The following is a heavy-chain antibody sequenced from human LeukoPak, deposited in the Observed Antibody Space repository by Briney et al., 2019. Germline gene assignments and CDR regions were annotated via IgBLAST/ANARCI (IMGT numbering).Heavy chain of an antibody. Sequence: SETLSLTCTVSGGSISSYYWSWIRQPPGKGLEWIGYIYYSGSTNYNPSLKSRVTISVDTSKNQFSLKLSSVTAADTAVYYCATLYGDYGDDYYGMDVWGQGTTVIVSS. CDR1: GGSISSYY. CDR2: IYYSGST. D-gene: IGHD4-17*01. V-gene: IGHV4-59*08. J-gene: IGHJ6*02. CDR3: ATLYGDYGDDYYGMDV.